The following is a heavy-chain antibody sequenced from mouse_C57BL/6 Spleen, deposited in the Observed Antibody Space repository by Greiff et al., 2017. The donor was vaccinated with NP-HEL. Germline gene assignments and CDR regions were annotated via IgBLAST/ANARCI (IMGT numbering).Heavy chain of an antibody. V-gene: IGHV5-16*01. D-gene: IGHD1-1*01. CDR3: ARDLGYYGSIFAY. CDR2: INYDGSST. CDR1: GFTFSDYY. Sequence: EVQLQESEGGLVQPGSSMKLSCTASGFTFSDYYMAWVRQVPEKGLEWVANINYDGSSTYYLDSLKSRFIISRDNAKNILYLQMSSLKSEDTATYYCARDLGYYGSIFAYWGQGTLVTVSA. J-gene: IGHJ3*01.